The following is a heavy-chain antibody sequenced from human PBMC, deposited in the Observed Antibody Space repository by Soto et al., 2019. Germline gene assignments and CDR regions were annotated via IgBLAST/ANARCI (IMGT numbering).Heavy chain of an antibody. CDR3: ARANEWLRFSLPEPREFDY. V-gene: IGHV3-11*01. CDR1: GFTFSDYY. J-gene: IGHJ4*02. CDR2: ISSSGSTI. Sequence: QVQLVECGGGLVKPGGSLRLSCAASGFTFSDYYMSWIRQAPGKGLEWVSYISSSGSTIYYADSVKGRFTISRDNAKNSLYLQMNSLRAEDTAVYYCARANEWLRFSLPEPREFDYWGQVSLVTVSS. D-gene: IGHD5-12*01.